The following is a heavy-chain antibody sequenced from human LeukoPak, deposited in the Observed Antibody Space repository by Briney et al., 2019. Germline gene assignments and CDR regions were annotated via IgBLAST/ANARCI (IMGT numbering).Heavy chain of an antibody. J-gene: IGHJ1*01. V-gene: IGHV1-18*01. CDR2: ISAYNGNT. CDR3: ASGYYDSSGYYFQH. D-gene: IGHD3-22*01. CDR1: GYTFTSYG. Sequence: ASVKVSCKASGYTFTSYGISWVRQAPGQGLEWMGWISAYNGNTNYAQKLQGRVTMTTDTSTSTAYMELSSLRSEDTAVYYCASGYYDSSGYYFQHWGQGTLVTVSS.